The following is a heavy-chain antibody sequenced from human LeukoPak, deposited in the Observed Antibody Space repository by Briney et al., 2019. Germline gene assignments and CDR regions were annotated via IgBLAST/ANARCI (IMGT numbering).Heavy chain of an antibody. V-gene: IGHV3-53*01. J-gene: IGHJ4*02. Sequence: GGSLKFSCKASGFTFSSNSMSWVRQAPGKGLEWVSVIYGGGSTYYADSVKGRFTISRDNSKNTLYLQMNSLRAEDTAVYYCARVGVAIDHFDYWGQGTLVTVSS. CDR3: ARVGVAIDHFDY. CDR1: GFTFSSNS. D-gene: IGHD5-12*01. CDR2: IYGGGST.